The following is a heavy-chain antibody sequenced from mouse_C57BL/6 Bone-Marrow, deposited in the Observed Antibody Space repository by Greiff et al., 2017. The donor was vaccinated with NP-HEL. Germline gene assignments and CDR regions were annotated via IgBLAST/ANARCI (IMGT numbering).Heavy chain of an antibody. D-gene: IGHD2-3*01. CDR2: INPYNGGT. CDR3: ARTRWLPVYAMDC. V-gene: IGHV1-19*01. Sequence: SGPVLVKPGASVKMSCKASGYTFTDYYMNWVKQSHGKSLEWIGVINPYNGGTSYNQKFKGKATLTVDKSSSTAYMELNSLTSEDSAVYYCARTRWLPVYAMDCWGQGTSVTVSS. J-gene: IGHJ4*01. CDR1: GYTFTDYY.